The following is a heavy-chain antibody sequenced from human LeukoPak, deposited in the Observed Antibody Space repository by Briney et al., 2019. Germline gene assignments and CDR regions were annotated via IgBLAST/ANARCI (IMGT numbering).Heavy chain of an antibody. CDR1: GGTFSSYA. J-gene: IGHJ4*02. CDR3: ARSGIPNYDFWSGPFDY. D-gene: IGHD3-3*01. Sequence: SVKVSCKASGGTFSSYAISWVRQAPGQVLEWMGRIIPIFGTANYAQKFQGRVTITTDESTSTAYMELSSLRSEDTAVYYCARSGIPNYDFWSGPFDYWGQGTLVTVSS. V-gene: IGHV1-69*05. CDR2: IIPIFGTA.